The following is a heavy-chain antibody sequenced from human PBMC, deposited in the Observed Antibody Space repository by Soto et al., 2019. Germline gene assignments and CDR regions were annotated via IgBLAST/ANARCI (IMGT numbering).Heavy chain of an antibody. CDR2: IHYSGTT. V-gene: IGHV4-59*01. CDR1: GGSMRNYF. Sequence: SETLSLTCTVSGGSMRNYFWTWIRQPPGKGLEWIGYIHYSGTTSFFPSYNPSLRSRVTISEDTSKNQFSLKLLSVTTADTTVYFCAAGEASSRNLAPYYLDFWGQGTLVTVSS. CDR3: AAGEASSRNLAPYYLDF. J-gene: IGHJ4*02. D-gene: IGHD6-13*01.